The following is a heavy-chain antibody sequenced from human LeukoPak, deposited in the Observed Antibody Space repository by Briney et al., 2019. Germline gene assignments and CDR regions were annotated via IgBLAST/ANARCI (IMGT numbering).Heavy chain of an antibody. J-gene: IGHJ3*02. V-gene: IGHV3-66*01. CDR3: ARPVTGAFDI. Sequence: PGGSLRLSCAASGFTFSSYWMTWVRQAPGKGLEWVSVIYSGGSTYYSDSVKGRFTISRDNSKNTLYLQMNSLRAEDTAVYYCARPVTGAFDIWGQGTMVTVSS. D-gene: IGHD1-14*01. CDR2: IYSGGST. CDR1: GFTFSSYW.